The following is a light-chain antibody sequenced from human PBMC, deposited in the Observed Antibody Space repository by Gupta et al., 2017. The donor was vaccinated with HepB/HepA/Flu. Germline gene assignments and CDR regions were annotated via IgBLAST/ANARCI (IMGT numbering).Light chain of an antibody. CDR3: QQYNSYPYT. CDR1: RISSSY. Sequence: IETTQSPSTFSASVEDSTPISCRSSRISSSYLAWYQQKPGKAPKLLIYDASSIESGVPSRFSGSGSGTEFILTISSLQPDDFATYYCQQYNSYPYTFGQGTKVEIK. V-gene: IGKV1-5*03. J-gene: IGKJ2*01. CDR2: DAS.